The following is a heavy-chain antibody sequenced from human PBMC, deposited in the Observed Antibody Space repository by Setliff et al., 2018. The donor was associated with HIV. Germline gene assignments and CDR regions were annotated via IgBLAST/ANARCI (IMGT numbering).Heavy chain of an antibody. J-gene: IGHJ4*02. V-gene: IGHV1-69*10. CDR3: ARDAGIPMVRGRWPLDY. CDR1: GGTFNGYA. D-gene: IGHD3-10*01. Sequence: SVKVSCKASGGTFNGYAIKWVRQAPGQGLECMGEIIPILGIASYAQKFQGRVTFSADTSTSTAYMELSGLRSEDTAVYYCARDAGIPMVRGRWPLDYWGQGTLVTVSS. CDR2: IIPILGIA.